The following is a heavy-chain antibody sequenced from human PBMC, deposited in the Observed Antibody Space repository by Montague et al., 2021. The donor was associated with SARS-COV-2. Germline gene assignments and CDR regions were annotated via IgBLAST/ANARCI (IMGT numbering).Heavy chain of an antibody. CDR2: IYDSGST. J-gene: IGHJ3*02. D-gene: IGHD5-12*01. V-gene: IGHV4-39*02. CDR3: ARRGRKLLPVATTIGGFDI. CDR1: GGSISSSNYY. Sequence: SETLSLTCTVSGGSISSSNYYWDWIRQPPGKGLEWIGSIYDSGSTYYNPSLKSRVTISVDTSKNHLSLKLSSVTAADTAVYYCARRGRKLLPVATTIGGFDIWGQGKMVTVSS.